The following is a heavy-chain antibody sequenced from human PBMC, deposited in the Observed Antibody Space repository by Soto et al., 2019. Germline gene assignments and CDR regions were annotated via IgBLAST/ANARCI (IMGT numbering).Heavy chain of an antibody. J-gene: IGHJ4*02. CDR2: IIPIFGTA. Sequence: SVKVSCKASGGTLSSYAISWVRQAPGQGLEWMGGIIPIFGTANYAQKFQGRVTITADESTSTAYMELSSLRSEDTAVYYCASAYGSGSYRQTLDYWGQGTLVTVSS. CDR3: ASAYGSGSYRQTLDY. CDR1: GGTLSSYA. V-gene: IGHV1-69*13. D-gene: IGHD3-10*01.